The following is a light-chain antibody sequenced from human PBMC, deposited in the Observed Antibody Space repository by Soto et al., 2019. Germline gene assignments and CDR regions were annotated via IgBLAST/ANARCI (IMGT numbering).Light chain of an antibody. CDR3: SSYAGSNNLV. CDR1: SRDVGGYNY. J-gene: IGLJ2*01. Sequence: QSVLTQPPYASGSPGQSVTISCTGTSRDVGGYNYVSWYQQHPGKAPKLMIYEVSKRPSGVPDRFSGSKSGNTASLTVSGLQAEDEADYYCSSYAGSNNLVFGGGTQLTVL. V-gene: IGLV2-8*01. CDR2: EVS.